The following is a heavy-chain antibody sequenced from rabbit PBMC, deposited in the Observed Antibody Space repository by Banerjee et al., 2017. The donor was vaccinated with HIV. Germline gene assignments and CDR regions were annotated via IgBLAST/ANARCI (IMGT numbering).Heavy chain of an antibody. D-gene: IGHD4-1*01. CDR2: IYTGSSGRT. Sequence: QSLEESGGDLVKPGASLTLTCTVSGFSFSSNYYMCWVRQAPGKGLEWIACIYTGSSGRTYYATWAKRRFTISKTSSTTVTLQMTSLTAADTATYFCARDLVYYSVGITNYVPYGMDLWGQGTLVTVS. CDR3: ARDLVYYSVGITNYVPYGMDL. V-gene: IGHV1S40*01. CDR1: GFSFSSNYY. J-gene: IGHJ6*01.